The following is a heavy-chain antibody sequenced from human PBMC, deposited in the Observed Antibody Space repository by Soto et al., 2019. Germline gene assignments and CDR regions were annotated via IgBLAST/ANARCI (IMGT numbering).Heavy chain of an antibody. Sequence: GSLRLSCAASGFMFTNYGMHGVRESPGRGLEWGAVGGANGINNYDAAFVEGRFTISRDNSKNSLYLQRNSLRVEDTALDFCVRERGPFDAFDIWGQGTMVTVSS. V-gene: IGHV3-33*01. CDR1: GFMFTNYG. J-gene: IGHJ3*02. CDR3: VRERGPFDAFDI. CDR2: GGANGINN.